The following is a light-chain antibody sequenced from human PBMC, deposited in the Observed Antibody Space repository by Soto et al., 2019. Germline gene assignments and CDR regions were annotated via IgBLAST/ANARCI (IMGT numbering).Light chain of an antibody. CDR3: HQDNNWPPYT. Sequence: EIVMTQSPATLSVFPGERATLSCRASQSISTNLAWYQQKPGQAPRLLIYGAYARATGIPARFSGSGSGTEFTLTISSLQSEDFAVYYCHQDNNWPPYTFGQGTKLDIK. V-gene: IGKV3-15*01. CDR1: QSISTN. CDR2: GAY. J-gene: IGKJ2*01.